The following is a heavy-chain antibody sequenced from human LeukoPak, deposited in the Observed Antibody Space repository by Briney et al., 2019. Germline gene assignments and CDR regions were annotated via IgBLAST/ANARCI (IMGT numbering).Heavy chain of an antibody. J-gene: IGHJ4*02. D-gene: IGHD3-3*02. CDR2: ISSSSSYI. Sequence: GGSLRLSCAASGFTFSSYSMNWVRQAPGKGLEWVSSISSSSSYIYYADSVKGRFTISRDNAKNSLYLERSSLRAEVMAVYYCGESSVASIYRGYYFDCLGQGTLVTVSS. CDR1: GFTFSSYS. V-gene: IGHV3-21*01. CDR3: GESSVASIYRGYYFDC.